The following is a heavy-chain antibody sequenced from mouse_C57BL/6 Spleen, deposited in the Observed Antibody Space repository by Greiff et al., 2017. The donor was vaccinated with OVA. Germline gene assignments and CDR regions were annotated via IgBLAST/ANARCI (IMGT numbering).Heavy chain of an antibody. V-gene: IGHV1-42*01. CDR3: ARSDYYGSSRYVDV. CDR1: GYSFTGYY. Sequence: VHVKQSGPELVKPGASVKISCKASGYSFTGYYMNWVKQSPEKSLEWIGEINPSTGGTTYNQKFKAKATLTVDKSSSTAYMQLKSLTSEDSAVYYCARSDYYGSSRYVDVWGTGTTVTVSS. D-gene: IGHD1-1*01. J-gene: IGHJ1*03. CDR2: INPSTGGT.